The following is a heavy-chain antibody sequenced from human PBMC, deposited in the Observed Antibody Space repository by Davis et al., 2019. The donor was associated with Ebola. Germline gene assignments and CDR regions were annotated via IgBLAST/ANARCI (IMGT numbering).Heavy chain of an antibody. CDR2: IKQDGSEK. V-gene: IGHV3-7*03. CDR3: ARDSKVMVAAYYYDYGMDV. D-gene: IGHD2-15*01. CDR1: GFTFSSYW. Sequence: PGGPLRLSCAASGFTFSSYWMSWVRQAPGKGLEWVANIKQDGSEKYYVDSVKGRFTISRDNAKNSLYLQMNSLRAEDTAVYYCARDSKVMVAAYYYDYGMDVWGQGTTVTVSS. J-gene: IGHJ6*02.